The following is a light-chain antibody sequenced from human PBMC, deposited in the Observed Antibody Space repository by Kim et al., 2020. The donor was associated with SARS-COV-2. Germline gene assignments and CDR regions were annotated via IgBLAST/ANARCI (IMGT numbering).Light chain of an antibody. CDR1: NPNSGAGVH. J-gene: IGLJ2*01. CDR3: QSYDSSLSGLV. Sequence: VTLCSTWSNPNSGAGVHVHWYQQLPGTTPQPLISGNNKRPSGVPDRVCGSKSGAADSLAITGRQAEDEAEYYCQSYDSSLSGLVFGGGTKLTVL. CDR2: GNN. V-gene: IGLV1-40*03.